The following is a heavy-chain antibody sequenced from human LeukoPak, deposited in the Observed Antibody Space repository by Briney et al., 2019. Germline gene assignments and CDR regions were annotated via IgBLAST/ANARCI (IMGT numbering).Heavy chain of an antibody. V-gene: IGHV4-59*01. CDR1: GGSISSYY. D-gene: IGHD4-17*01. J-gene: IGHJ4*02. CDR2: IYYSGST. CDR3: ARGAPDYEYDFDY. Sequence: SETLSLTCTVSGGSISSYYWSWIRQPPGKGLEWIGYIYYSGSTNYNPSLKSRVTISVDTSKNQFSLKLSSVTAADTAVYYCARGAPDYEYDFDYWGQGTLVTVSS.